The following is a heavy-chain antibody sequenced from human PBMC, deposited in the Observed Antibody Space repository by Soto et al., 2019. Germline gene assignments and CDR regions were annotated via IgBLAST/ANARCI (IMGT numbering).Heavy chain of an antibody. CDR3: AREKIAAAGIRYYYYYGMDV. D-gene: IGHD6-13*01. Sequence: GGSLRLSCAASGFTFSSYWMSWVRQAPGKGLEWVANIKQDGSEKYYVDSVKGRFTISRDNAKNSLYLQMNSLRAEDTAVYYCAREKIAAAGIRYYYYYGMDVWGQGTTVPVSS. CDR1: GFTFSSYW. CDR2: IKQDGSEK. J-gene: IGHJ6*02. V-gene: IGHV3-7*04.